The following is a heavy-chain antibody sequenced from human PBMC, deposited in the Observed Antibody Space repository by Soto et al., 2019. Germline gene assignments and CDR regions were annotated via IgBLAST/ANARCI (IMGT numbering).Heavy chain of an antibody. D-gene: IGHD5-12*01. J-gene: IGHJ4*02. CDR1: GYSFTSYG. Sequence: ASVKVSCKASGYSFTSYGISWVRQAPGQGPEWMGWISGHNGNTNHPQSLQGRVTMTTDTSRNTAYMELRSLRSDDTAVYYCARHPRDGFTFDYWGQGTLVTVSS. V-gene: IGHV1-18*04. CDR3: ARHPRDGFTFDY. CDR2: ISGHNGNT.